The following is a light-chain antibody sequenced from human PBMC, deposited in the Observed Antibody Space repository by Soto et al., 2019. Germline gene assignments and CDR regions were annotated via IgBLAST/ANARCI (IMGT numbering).Light chain of an antibody. J-gene: IGKJ5*01. CDR1: HSVTTH. Sequence: EIVLTHSPDTLSLSPGERATLSCWASHSVTTHLAWFQQRPGQTPRLLIYDASTRAPGIPARFSGRGSGADFTLTISSLEPEDFAVYYCQQRSDSITFGQGTRLEI. CDR2: DAS. CDR3: QQRSDSIT. V-gene: IGKV3-11*01.